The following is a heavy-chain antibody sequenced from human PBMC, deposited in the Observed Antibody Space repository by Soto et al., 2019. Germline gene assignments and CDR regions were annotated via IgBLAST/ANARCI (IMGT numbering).Heavy chain of an antibody. D-gene: IGHD3-22*01. Sequence: TLSLTCTVSGGSISSGGYYWSWIRQHPGKGLEWIGYIYYSGSTYYNPSLKSRVTISVDTSKNQFSLKLSSVTAADTAVYYCARGRYYDSSGLGYYFDYWGQGTLVTVSS. J-gene: IGHJ4*02. CDR1: GGSISSGGYY. V-gene: IGHV4-31*03. CDR2: IYYSGST. CDR3: ARGRYYDSSGLGYYFDY.